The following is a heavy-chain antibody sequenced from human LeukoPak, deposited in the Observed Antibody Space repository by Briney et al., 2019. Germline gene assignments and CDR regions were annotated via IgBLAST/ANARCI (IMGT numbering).Heavy chain of an antibody. V-gene: IGHV1-2*02. CDR2: MNPNSGGT. D-gene: IGHD3-16*01. CDR1: GYTFTDYF. J-gene: IGHJ4*02. CDR3: ARVRYRLAETYIDY. Sequence: ASVKVSCKTSGYTFTDYFIHWMRQAPGQGLEWMGWMNPNSGGTKYAEKFQGRVTMTRDTSISTAYMELSRLRSDDTAVYYCARVRYRLAETYIDYWGQGTLVTVSS.